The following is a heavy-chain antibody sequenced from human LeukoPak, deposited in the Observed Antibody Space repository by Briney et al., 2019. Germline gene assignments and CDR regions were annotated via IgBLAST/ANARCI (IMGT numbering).Heavy chain of an antibody. V-gene: IGHV3-74*01. CDR2: IASDGSST. CDR1: GFTFSSYW. Sequence: GGSLRLSRAASGFTFSSYWMNWVRQAPGKGLVWVSRIASDGSSTTYADSVKGRFTISRDNSKNTLYLQMNSLRAEDTAVYYCAKTRPLDSSSWSHGDYWGQGTLVTVSS. D-gene: IGHD6-13*01. J-gene: IGHJ4*02. CDR3: AKTRPLDSSSWSHGDY.